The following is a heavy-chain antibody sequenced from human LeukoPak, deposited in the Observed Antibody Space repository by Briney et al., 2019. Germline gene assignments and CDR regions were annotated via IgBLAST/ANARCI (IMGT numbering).Heavy chain of an antibody. Sequence: ASVKVSCKASGYTFTGYHMHWVRQAPGQGLEWMGWINPNSGGTNYAQKFQGRVTMTRDTSISTAYMELSRLRSDDTAVYYCARVFAGTWRAFDYWGQGTLVTVSS. CDR3: ARVFAGTWRAFDY. V-gene: IGHV1-2*02. D-gene: IGHD3-3*01. CDR2: INPNSGGT. CDR1: GYTFTGYH. J-gene: IGHJ4*02.